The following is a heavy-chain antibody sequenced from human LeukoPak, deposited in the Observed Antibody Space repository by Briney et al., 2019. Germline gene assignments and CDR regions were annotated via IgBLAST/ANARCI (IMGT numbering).Heavy chain of an antibody. J-gene: IGHJ3*01. Sequence: GGSLRLSCATSGFTFSSYSLNWVRQAPGKGLEWVSYISSDNIKYADSVKGRFTISRDNAKNTLYSQMNSLRAEDTAVYYCARDVDYGFGVWGRGTMVTVSS. CDR3: ARDVDYGFGV. CDR1: GFTFSSYS. V-gene: IGHV3-48*01. CDR2: ISSDNI. D-gene: IGHD3/OR15-3a*01.